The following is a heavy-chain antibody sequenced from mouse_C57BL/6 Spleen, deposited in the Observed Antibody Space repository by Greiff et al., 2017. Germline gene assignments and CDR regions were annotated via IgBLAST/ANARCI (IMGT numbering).Heavy chain of an antibody. D-gene: IGHD1-1*01. J-gene: IGHJ4*01. V-gene: IGHV1-72*01. CDR2: IDPNSGGT. CDR3: ARSPRTTVVAMDAMDY. Sequence: QIQLQQPGAELVKPGASVKLSCKASGYTFTSYWMHWVKQRPGRGLEWIGRIDPNSGGTKYNEKFKSKATLTVDKPSSTAYMQLSSLTSEDSAVYYCARSPRTTVVAMDAMDYWGQGTSVTVSS. CDR1: GYTFTSYW.